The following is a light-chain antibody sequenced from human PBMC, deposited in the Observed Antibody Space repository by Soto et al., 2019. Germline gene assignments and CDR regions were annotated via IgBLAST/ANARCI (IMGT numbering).Light chain of an antibody. Sequence: EIVVTQSPATLSVSPGERVTLSCRASQSVSSSLAWYQQRPGQAPRLLIYDTSTRAAGIAARFSGSGSGTEFTRTISSLQSEDFAVYYCQQYVHWPPGTFGQGTTVDIK. CDR1: QSVSSS. V-gene: IGKV3-15*01. CDR2: DTS. CDR3: QQYVHWPPGT. J-gene: IGKJ1*01.